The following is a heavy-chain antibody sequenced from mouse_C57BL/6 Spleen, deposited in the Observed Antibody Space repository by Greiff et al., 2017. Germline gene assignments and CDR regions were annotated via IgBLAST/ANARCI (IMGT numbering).Heavy chain of an antibody. CDR3: ARNYGSSYPWFAY. J-gene: IGHJ3*01. V-gene: IGHV1-81*01. Sequence: VQLQQSGAELARPGASVKLSCKASGYTFTSYGISWVKQRTGQGLEWIGEIYPRSGNTYYNEKFKGKATLTADKSSSTAYMELRSLTSEDSAVYFCARNYGSSYPWFAYWSQGTLVTVSA. CDR1: GYTFTSYG. CDR2: IYPRSGNT. D-gene: IGHD1-1*01.